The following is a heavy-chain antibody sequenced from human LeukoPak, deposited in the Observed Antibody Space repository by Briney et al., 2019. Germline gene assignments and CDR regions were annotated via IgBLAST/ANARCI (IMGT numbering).Heavy chain of an antibody. CDR1: GYTFTSYG. CDR3: ARYDPDYGGNSAFDY. D-gene: IGHD4-23*01. Sequence: GASVKVSCKASGYTFTSYGISWVRQAPGQGLEWMGWISAYNGNTNYAQKLQGRVTMTTDTSTSTAYMELRSLRSDGTAVYYCARYDPDYGGNSAFDYWGQGTLVTVSS. CDR2: ISAYNGNT. V-gene: IGHV1-18*01. J-gene: IGHJ4*02.